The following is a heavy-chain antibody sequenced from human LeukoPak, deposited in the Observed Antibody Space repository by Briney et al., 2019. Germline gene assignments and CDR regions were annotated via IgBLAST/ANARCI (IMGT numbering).Heavy chain of an antibody. CDR2: ITSGGSMT. J-gene: IGHJ4*02. CDR3: ARVRYSSSRSIDY. Sequence: GGSLRLSCAASGFTFSSYTMNWVRQAPGKGLEWVSYITSGGSMTYSADSVKGRFTISRDNAKNSLYLQMNSLRAEDTAVYYCARVRYSSSRSIDYWGQGTLVTVSS. CDR1: GFTFSSYT. D-gene: IGHD6-13*01. V-gene: IGHV3-48*03.